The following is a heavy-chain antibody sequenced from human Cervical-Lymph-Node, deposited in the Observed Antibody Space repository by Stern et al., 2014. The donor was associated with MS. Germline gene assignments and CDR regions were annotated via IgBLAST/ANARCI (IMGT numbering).Heavy chain of an antibody. CDR3: VRGGLSYGYGLDA. J-gene: IGHJ6*02. V-gene: IGHV1-8*01. CDR2: MNPKHANT. Sequence: QVQLLQPGSQVRQPGASVKVSCQASGYTFINYDIFWVRQATGQGLEWMGWMNPKHANTGHAQKFQGRVTMTRNTSISTAYMELSGLRSDDTAVYYCVRGGLSYGYGLDAWGQGTAVIVSS. CDR1: GYTFINYD. D-gene: IGHD3-16*01.